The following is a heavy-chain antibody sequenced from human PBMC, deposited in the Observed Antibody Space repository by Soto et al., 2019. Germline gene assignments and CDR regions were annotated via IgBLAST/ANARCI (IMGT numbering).Heavy chain of an antibody. J-gene: IGHJ6*02. Sequence: EVPLLESGGGLVQPGGSLRLSCAASGFTFSSYAMSWVRQAPGKGLEWVSAISGSGGSTYYADSVKGRFTITRDNSKNALYLQMNSLRAENTAVYYCALGSSSSRRYYYCGMDVWGQGTTVTVSS. CDR1: GFTFSSYA. D-gene: IGHD6-13*01. CDR2: ISGSGGST. CDR3: ALGSSSSRRYYYCGMDV. V-gene: IGHV3-23*01.